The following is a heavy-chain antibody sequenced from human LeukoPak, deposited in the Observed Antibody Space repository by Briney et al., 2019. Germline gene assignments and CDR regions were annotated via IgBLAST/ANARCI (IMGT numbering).Heavy chain of an antibody. Sequence: PGGSLRLSCAASGFTFSSYGMHWVRQAPGKGLEWVAFIRYDGSNKYYADSVKGRFTISRDNSKNTLYLQMNSLRAGDTAVYYCAKDESGGYFLDAFDIWGQGTMVTVSS. CDR3: AKDESGGYFLDAFDI. D-gene: IGHD1-26*01. CDR2: IRYDGSNK. V-gene: IGHV3-30*02. CDR1: GFTFSSYG. J-gene: IGHJ3*02.